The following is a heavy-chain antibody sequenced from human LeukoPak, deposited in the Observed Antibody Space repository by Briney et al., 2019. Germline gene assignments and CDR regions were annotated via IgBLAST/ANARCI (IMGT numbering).Heavy chain of an antibody. CDR2: ISWNSGSI. CDR1: GFTFDDYA. D-gene: IGHD6-13*01. CDR3: AKGGRYSSSRGRFDP. J-gene: IGHJ5*02. Sequence: GRSLRLSCAASGFTFDDYAMHWVRQAPGKGLEWVSGISWNSGSIGYADSVKGRFTISTDNAKNSLYLQMNSLRAEDTALYYCAKGGRYSSSRGRFDPWGQGTLVTVSS. V-gene: IGHV3-9*01.